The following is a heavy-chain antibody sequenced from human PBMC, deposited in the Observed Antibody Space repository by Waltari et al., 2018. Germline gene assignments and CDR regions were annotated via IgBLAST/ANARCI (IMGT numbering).Heavy chain of an antibody. CDR1: GGSISSSSYY. CDR2: IYYSGST. V-gene: IGHV4-39*07. J-gene: IGHJ3*02. D-gene: IGHD2-21*02. Sequence: QLQLQESGPGLVKPSETLSLTCTVSGGSISSSSYYWGWIRQPPGKGLEWIGSIYYSGSTYYNPSLKSRVTISVDTSKNQFSLKLSSVTAADTAVYYCARAWSVGIMVVTPDAFDIWGQGTMVTVSS. CDR3: ARAWSVGIMVVTPDAFDI.